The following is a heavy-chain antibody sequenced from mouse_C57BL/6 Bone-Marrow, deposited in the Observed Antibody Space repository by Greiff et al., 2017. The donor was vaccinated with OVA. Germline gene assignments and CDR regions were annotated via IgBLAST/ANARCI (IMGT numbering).Heavy chain of an antibody. D-gene: IGHD1-2*01. J-gene: IGHJ2*01. V-gene: IGHV1-53*01. Sequence: VQLQQPGTELVKPGASVKLSCKASGYTFTSYWMHWVKQRPGQGLEWIGNINPSNGGTNYNEKFKSKATLTVDKSSSTAYMQLSSLTSEDSAVYYFARSGLLRRGYYFDYWGQGTTLTVSS. CDR1: GYTFTSYW. CDR2: INPSNGGT. CDR3: ARSGLLRRGYYFDY.